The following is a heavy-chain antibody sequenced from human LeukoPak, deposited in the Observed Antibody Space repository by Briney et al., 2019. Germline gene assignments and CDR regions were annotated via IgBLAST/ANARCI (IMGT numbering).Heavy chain of an antibody. J-gene: IGHJ6*02. CDR2: ISWSSGSI. CDR3: AKDQDYYYYYGMDV. CDR1: GFTFDDYA. V-gene: IGHV3-9*01. Sequence: QAGGSLRLSCAASGFTFDDYAMHWVRQAPGKGLEWVSGISWSSGSIDYADSVKGRFTISRDNAKNSLYLQMNSLRAEDTALYYCAKDQDYYYYYGMDVWGQGTTVTVSS.